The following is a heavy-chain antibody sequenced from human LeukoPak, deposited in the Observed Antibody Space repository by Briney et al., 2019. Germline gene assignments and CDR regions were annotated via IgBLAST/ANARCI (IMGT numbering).Heavy chain of an antibody. CDR1: GYTFTGYY. J-gene: IGHJ4*02. D-gene: IGHD7-27*01. CDR3: ARGPPNWGMVGY. CDR2: INPNSGGT. V-gene: IGHV1-2*06. Sequence: ASVKVSCKASGYTFTGYYMHWVRQAPGQGLEWMGRINPNSGGTDYAQKFQGRVTMTRDTSISTAYMELSSLTFEDTAVYYCARGPPNWGMVGYWGQGTLVTVSS.